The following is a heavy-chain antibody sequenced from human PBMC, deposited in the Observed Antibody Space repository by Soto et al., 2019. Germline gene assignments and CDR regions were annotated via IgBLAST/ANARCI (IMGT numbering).Heavy chain of an antibody. J-gene: IGHJ4*02. CDR3: ARDLRSTYGSGLV. D-gene: IGHD3-10*01. Sequence: EVQLLESGGGLIQPGGSLRLSCAASGFIFNNYAMSWVRQAPGKGLEWVSAISGSGGTTYCADSVKGRFTISRDNSKNTLYLQMDSLRAEDTAVYYCARDLRSTYGSGLVWGRGTLVTVSS. V-gene: IGHV3-23*01. CDR2: ISGSGGTT. CDR1: GFIFNNYA.